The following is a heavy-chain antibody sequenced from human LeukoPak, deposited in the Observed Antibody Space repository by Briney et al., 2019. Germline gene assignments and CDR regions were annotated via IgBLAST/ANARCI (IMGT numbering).Heavy chain of an antibody. CDR3: AREAYDDFWSGSWRSYYYMDV. CDR1: GFTVSSNS. CDR2: IKQDGSEK. D-gene: IGHD3-3*01. Sequence: GSLRLSCTVSGFTVSSNSMSWVRQAPGKGLEWVANIKQDGSEKYYVDSVKGRFTISRDNAKNSLYLQMNSLRAEDTAVYYCAREAYDDFWSGSWRSYYYMDVWGKGTTVTVSS. J-gene: IGHJ6*03. V-gene: IGHV3-7*01.